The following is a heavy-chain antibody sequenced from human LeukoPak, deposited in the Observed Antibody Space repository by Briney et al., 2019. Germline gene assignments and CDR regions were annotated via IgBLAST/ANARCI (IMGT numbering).Heavy chain of an antibody. CDR2: ISDYP. CDR3: TKDSQGSYDGFWYGTYGMDV. CDR1: GFSFNTFA. J-gene: IGHJ6*02. Sequence: GGSLRLSCVASGFSFNTFALTWVRQAPGEGLEWVSTISDYPHYADSVRGRFTISRDNSRKTVFLQMNSLTPEDAATYYCTKDSQGSYDGFWYGTYGMDVWGQGTTVTVSS. V-gene: IGHV3-23*05. D-gene: IGHD3-16*01.